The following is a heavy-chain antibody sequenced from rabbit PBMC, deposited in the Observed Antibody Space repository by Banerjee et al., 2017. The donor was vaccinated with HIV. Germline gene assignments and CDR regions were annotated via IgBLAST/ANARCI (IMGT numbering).Heavy chain of an antibody. D-gene: IGHD4-1*01. CDR3: ARDLAGVIGWNFGW. Sequence: GQLEEAGGGLVQPEGSLKMSWTASGFLFSKKAGMWWVRQTPGKGLEWVACIDAVTGKAVYASWAKGRFTFSKTSSTTVTLQMTSLTAAYTATYFCARDLAGVIGWNFGWWGPGTLVTVS. J-gene: IGHJ4*01. CDR1: GFLFSKKAG. CDR2: IDAVTGKA. V-gene: IGHV1S45*01.